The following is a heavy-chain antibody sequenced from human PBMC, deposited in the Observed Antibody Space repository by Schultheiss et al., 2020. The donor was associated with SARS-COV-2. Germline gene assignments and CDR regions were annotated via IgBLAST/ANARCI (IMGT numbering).Heavy chain of an antibody. J-gene: IGHJ5*02. V-gene: IGHV3-30*04. CDR2: ISYDGSNK. D-gene: IGHD3-22*01. CDR3: ARHHGRSGYYVSRPDHNWFDP. Sequence: GGSLRLSCAASGFTFSSYAMHWVRQAPGKGLEWVAVISYDGSNKYYADSVKGRFTISRDNSKNTLYLQMNSLRAEDTAVYYCARHHGRSGYYVSRPDHNWFDPWGQGTLVTVSS. CDR1: GFTFSSYA.